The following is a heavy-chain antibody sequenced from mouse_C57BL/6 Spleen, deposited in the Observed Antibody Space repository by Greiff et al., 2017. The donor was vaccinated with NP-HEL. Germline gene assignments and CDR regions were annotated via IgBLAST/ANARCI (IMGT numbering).Heavy chain of an antibody. CDR2: INPNNGGT. CDR1: GYTFTDYN. CDR3: ARGENYGSSFYYAMDY. Sequence: EVQLQQSGPELVKPGASVKIPCKASGYTFTDYNMDWVKQSHGKSLEWIGDINPNNGGTIYNQKFKGKATLTVDKSASTAYMELRSRTSEDTAVYYCARGENYGSSFYYAMDYWGQGTSVTVSS. J-gene: IGHJ4*01. D-gene: IGHD1-1*01. V-gene: IGHV1-18*01.